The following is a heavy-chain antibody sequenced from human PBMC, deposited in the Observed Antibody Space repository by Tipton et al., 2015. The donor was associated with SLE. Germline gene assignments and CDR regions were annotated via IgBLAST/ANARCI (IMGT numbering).Heavy chain of an antibody. V-gene: IGHV3-53*01. CDR2: IYSGGNT. CDR1: GFTVSRNY. J-gene: IGHJ6*03. D-gene: IGHD3-22*01. Sequence: SLRLSCAASGFTVSRNYMSWVRQAPGKGLDWVAIIYSGGNTYFADFVKGRFTISRDNAKNSLYLQMNSLRAEDTAVYYCARDGTRRLYYYDSSGYSYYYYMDVWGKGTTVTVSS. CDR3: ARDGTRRLYYYDSSGYSYYYYMDV.